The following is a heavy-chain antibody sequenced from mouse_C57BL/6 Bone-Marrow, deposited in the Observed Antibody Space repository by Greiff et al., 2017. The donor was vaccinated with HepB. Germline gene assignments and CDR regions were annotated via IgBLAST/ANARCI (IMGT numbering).Heavy chain of an antibody. CDR2: ISGGGGNT. Sequence: DVKLVESGGGLVKPGGSLKLSCAASGFTFSSYTMSWVRQTPEKRLEWVATISGGGGNTYYPDSVKGRFTISRDNAKNTLYLQMSSLRSEDTALYYCARQGYYYGFAYWGQGTLVTVSA. J-gene: IGHJ3*01. CDR1: GFTFSSYT. D-gene: IGHD1-1*01. CDR3: ARQGYYYGFAY. V-gene: IGHV5-9*01.